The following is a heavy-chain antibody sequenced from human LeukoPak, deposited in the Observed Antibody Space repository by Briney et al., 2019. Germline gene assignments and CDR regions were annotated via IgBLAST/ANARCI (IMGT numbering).Heavy chain of an antibody. CDR2: IWYDGSNK. Sequence: GGSLRLSCAASGFTFSSYGMHWVRQAPGKGLEWVAVIWYDGSNKYYADSVKGRFTISRDNSKNTLYLQMNSLRAEDTAVYYCARDPYSSSWPDYWGQGTLVTASS. D-gene: IGHD6-13*01. CDR3: ARDPYSSSWPDY. CDR1: GFTFSSYG. J-gene: IGHJ4*02. V-gene: IGHV3-33*01.